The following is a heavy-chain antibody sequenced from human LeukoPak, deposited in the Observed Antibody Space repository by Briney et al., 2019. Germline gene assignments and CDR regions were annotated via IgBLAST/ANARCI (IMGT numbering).Heavy chain of an antibody. J-gene: IGHJ6*02. CDR2: ISYDGSNK. CDR1: GFTFSSYA. Sequence: GRSLRLSCAASGFTFSSYAMHWVRQAPGKGLEWVAVISYDGSNKYYADSVKGRFTISRDNSKNTLYLQMNSLRAEDTAVYYCARARKGYYYYGMDVWGQGTTVTVSS. CDR3: ARARKGYYYYGMDV. V-gene: IGHV3-30-3*01.